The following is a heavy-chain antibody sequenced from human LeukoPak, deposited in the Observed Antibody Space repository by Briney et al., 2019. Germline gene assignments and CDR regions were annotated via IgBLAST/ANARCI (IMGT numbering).Heavy chain of an antibody. CDR2: FDPEDGET. J-gene: IGHJ4*02. Sequence: ASVKVSCKVSGYTLTELSMHWVRQAPGKGLEWMGGFDPEDGETIYAQKFQGRVTMTEDTSTDTAYMELSSLRAEDTALYYCAKDMKKGRYYGSGSYYIGQYYFDYWGQGTLVTVSS. CDR3: AKDMKKGRYYGSGSYYIGQYYFDY. CDR1: GYTLTELS. V-gene: IGHV1-24*01. D-gene: IGHD3-10*01.